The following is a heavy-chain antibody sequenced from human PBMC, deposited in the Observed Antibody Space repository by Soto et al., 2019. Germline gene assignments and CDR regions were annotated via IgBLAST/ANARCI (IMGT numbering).Heavy chain of an antibody. V-gene: IGHV3-23*01. D-gene: IGHD3-10*01. CDR1: GFTFRNYA. Sequence: EVQLLESGGGLVQPGGSLRLSCVASGFTFRNYAINWVRQAPGKGLEWVSCISNSGGNTYYADSVKGRFTISRDNSKNTVYLQMHSLRAEDTAVYYCATVPDYGAGPYYFDNWGQGTLVTVSS. J-gene: IGHJ4*02. CDR3: ATVPDYGAGPYYFDN. CDR2: ISNSGGNT.